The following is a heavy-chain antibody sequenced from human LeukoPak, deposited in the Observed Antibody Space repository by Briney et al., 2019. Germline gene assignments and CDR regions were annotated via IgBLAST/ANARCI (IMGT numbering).Heavy chain of an antibody. J-gene: IGHJ4*02. CDR1: GYSFTSYW. D-gene: IGHD2-2*01. CDR3: ARQGEGDCSSTSCLVDY. CDR2: IYPGDSDT. Sequence: GESPKISCKGSGYSFTSYWIGWVRQMPGKGLEWMGIIYPGDSDTRYSPSFQGQVTISADKSISTAYLQWSSLKASDTAMYYCARQGEGDCSSTSCLVDYWGQGTLVTVSS. V-gene: IGHV5-51*01.